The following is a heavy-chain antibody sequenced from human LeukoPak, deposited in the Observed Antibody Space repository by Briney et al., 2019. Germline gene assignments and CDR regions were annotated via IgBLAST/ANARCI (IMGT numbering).Heavy chain of an antibody. J-gene: IGHJ4*02. V-gene: IGHV3-7*03. CDR2: IKLDGSEK. D-gene: IGHD3-3*01. Sequence: GGSLRLSCVASGFTFGKYWMSWVRQAPGKGLEWVANIKLDGSEKNYVDSVKGRFTISRDNTKNSLYLQMNSPRAEDTAVFYCARDQYDTWSRRGNFDSWGQGTLVIVSS. CDR3: ARDQYDTWSRRGNFDS. CDR1: GFTFGKYW.